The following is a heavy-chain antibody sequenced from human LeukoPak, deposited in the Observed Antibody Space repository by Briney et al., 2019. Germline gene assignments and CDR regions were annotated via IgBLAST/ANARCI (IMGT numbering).Heavy chain of an antibody. D-gene: IGHD1-1*01. CDR3: ARAGTDADYFDY. CDR1: GGTFSSYA. CDR2: IIPIFGTA. J-gene: IGHJ4*02. V-gene: IGHV1-69*05. Sequence: GASVKVSCKASGGTFSSYAISWVRQAPGQGLEWMGGIIPIFGTANYAQKFQGRVTITTDESTSTVYMELSSLRSEDTAVYYCARAGTDADYFDYWGQGTLVTVSS.